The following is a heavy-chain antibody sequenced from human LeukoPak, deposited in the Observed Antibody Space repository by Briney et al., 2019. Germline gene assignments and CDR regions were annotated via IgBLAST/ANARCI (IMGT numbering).Heavy chain of an antibody. Sequence: SETLSLTCTVSGGSISSYYWSWIRQPPGKGLEWIGYIYYSGSTNYNPSLKSRVTISVDTSKNQFSLKLSSVTAADTAVYYCARRGYYGSGSYYRPPFDYWGQGTLVTVSS. V-gene: IGHV4-59*12. CDR2: IYYSGST. D-gene: IGHD3-10*01. J-gene: IGHJ4*02. CDR1: GGSISSYY. CDR3: ARRGYYGSGSYYRPPFDY.